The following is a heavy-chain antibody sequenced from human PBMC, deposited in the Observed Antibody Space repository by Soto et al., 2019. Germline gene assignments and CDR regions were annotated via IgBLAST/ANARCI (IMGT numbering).Heavy chain of an antibody. Sequence: QVQLQESGPGLVKPSETLSLTCTVSGGSISSYYWSWIRQPPGKGLEWIGYIYYSGSTNYNPSLKSRATISVDTSKNQFSLKLSSVTAADTAAYYCARKTMGRGYGMDVWRQGTTVTVSS. CDR1: GGSISSYY. CDR3: ARKTMGRGYGMDV. J-gene: IGHJ6*02. CDR2: IYYSGST. V-gene: IGHV4-59*08. D-gene: IGHD3-10*01.